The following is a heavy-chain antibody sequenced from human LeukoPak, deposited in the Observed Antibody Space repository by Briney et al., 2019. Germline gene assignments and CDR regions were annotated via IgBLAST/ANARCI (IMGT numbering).Heavy chain of an antibody. V-gene: IGHV1-46*01. CDR1: GYTFTSYY. CDR3: ATIPITMVRGVIIITGMDV. Sequence: ASVKVSCKASGYTFTSYYMHWVRQAPGQGLEWMGIINPSGGSTSYAQKFQGRVTMTRDTSTSTVYMELNSLRSEDTAVYYYATIPITMVRGVIIITGMDVWGQGTTVTVSS. J-gene: IGHJ6*02. CDR2: INPSGGST. D-gene: IGHD3-10*01.